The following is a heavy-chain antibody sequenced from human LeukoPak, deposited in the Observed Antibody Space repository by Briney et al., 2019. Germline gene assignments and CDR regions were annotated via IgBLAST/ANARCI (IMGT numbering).Heavy chain of an antibody. J-gene: IGHJ4*02. V-gene: IGHV4-59*01. CDR3: ARAIAAAGTVDY. Sequence: SETLSLTCSVSGGSISGYYWSWIRQPPGKGLEWIGYIYYSGSTNYNPSLKSRVTISVDTSKNQFSLKLSSVTAADTAVYYCARAIAAAGTVDYWGQGTLVTVSS. D-gene: IGHD6-13*01. CDR2: IYYSGST. CDR1: GGSISGYY.